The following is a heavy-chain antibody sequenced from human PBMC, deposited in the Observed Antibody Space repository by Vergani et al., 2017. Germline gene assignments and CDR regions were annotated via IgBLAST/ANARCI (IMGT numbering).Heavy chain of an antibody. Sequence: EVQLVESGGALVKPGGSLRLPCAASGFTFNTYTMNWVRQAPGKGLDWVSSISGGSNFLYYTNSVKGRFTISRDNAKNSLYLQMNSLRAEDTAVYYCAREVTSQYYYYSMNVWGQGTTVTVSS. CDR1: GFTFNTYT. CDR2: ISGGSNFL. J-gene: IGHJ6*02. D-gene: IGHD4-23*01. CDR3: AREVTSQYYYYSMNV. V-gene: IGHV3-21*01.